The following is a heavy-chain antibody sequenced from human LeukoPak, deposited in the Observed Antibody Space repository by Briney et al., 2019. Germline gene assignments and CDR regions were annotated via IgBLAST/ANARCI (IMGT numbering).Heavy chain of an antibody. CDR2: ISWNSGSI. CDR1: GFTFDDYA. D-gene: IGHD2-15*01. V-gene: IGHV3-9*01. Sequence: QPGRSLRLSCAGSGFTFDDYAMHWVRQAPGKSLEWVSGISWNSGSIGYADSVKGRFTISRDNAKSSLYLQMNSLRAEDTALYYCAKDITVGGYCSGGNCPAFDYWGQGTLVTVSS. J-gene: IGHJ4*02. CDR3: AKDITVGGYCSGGNCPAFDY.